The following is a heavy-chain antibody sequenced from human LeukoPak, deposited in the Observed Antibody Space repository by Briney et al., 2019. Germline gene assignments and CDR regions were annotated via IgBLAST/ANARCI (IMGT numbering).Heavy chain of an antibody. CDR2: ISAYNGNT. CDR3: ARALGPGIAVAGPTTGVYYYYMDV. Sequence: ASVKVSCKASGYTFTSYGISWVRQAPGQGLEWMGWISAYNGNTNYAQKLQGRVTMTTDTSTSTAYMELRSLRSDDTAVYYCARALGPGIAVAGPTTGVYYYYMDVWGKGTTVTVSS. V-gene: IGHV1-18*01. D-gene: IGHD6-19*01. CDR1: GYTFTSYG. J-gene: IGHJ6*03.